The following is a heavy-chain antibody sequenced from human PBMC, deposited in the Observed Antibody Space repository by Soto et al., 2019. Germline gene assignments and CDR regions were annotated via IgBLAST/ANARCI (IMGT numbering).Heavy chain of an antibody. J-gene: IGHJ6*02. CDR1: GGSISSYY. V-gene: IGHV4-59*01. D-gene: IGHD1-1*01. CDR2: ISYSGST. CDR3: AREGVSINWYYYYGLDV. Sequence: PSETLSLTCTVSGGSISSYYWSWIRQPPGKGLEWIGYISYSGSTNYNPSLKSRVTISVDTSKNQFSLKLSSVTAADTAVYYCAREGVSINWYYYYGLDVWGRGTTVTVSS.